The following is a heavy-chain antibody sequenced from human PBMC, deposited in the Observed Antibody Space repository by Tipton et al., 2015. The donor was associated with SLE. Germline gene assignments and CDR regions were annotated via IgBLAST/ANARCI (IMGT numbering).Heavy chain of an antibody. CDR2: INHSGST. CDR1: GGSFSGYY. CDR3: ARGKDIVVARDAFDT. D-gene: IGHD2-15*01. J-gene: IGHJ3*02. V-gene: IGHV4-34*01. Sequence: TLSLTCTVYGGSFSGYYWSWIRQPPGKGLEWIGEINHSGSTNYNPSPKSRVTISVDTSKNQFSLKLSSVTAADTAVYYCARGKDIVVARDAFDTWGQGTMVTVSS.